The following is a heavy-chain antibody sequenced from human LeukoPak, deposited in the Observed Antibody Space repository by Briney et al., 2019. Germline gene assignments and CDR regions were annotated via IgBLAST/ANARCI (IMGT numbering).Heavy chain of an antibody. CDR1: GXPLISNH. V-gene: IGHV3-48*03. Sequence: PGGSLRLSCAASGXPLISNHMNWVRQAPGKGLEWVSYISSSGGTIYYADSVKGRFTISRDNAKNSLYLQMNSLRAEDTAVYYCARDNYDSSGYYFDWGQGTLVTVSS. CDR3: ARDNYDSSGYYFD. J-gene: IGHJ4*02. CDR2: ISSSGGTI. D-gene: IGHD3-22*01.